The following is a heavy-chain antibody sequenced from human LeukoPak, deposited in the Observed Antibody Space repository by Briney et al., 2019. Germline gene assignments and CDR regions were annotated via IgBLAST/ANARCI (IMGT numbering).Heavy chain of an antibody. CDR1: GFTFSDYY. CDR3: AKCQYSSHLPDI. D-gene: IGHD6-19*01. J-gene: IGHJ3*02. V-gene: IGHV3-11*01. Sequence: GGSLRLSCAASGFTFSDYYMSWIRQAPGKGLEWVSYISSSGSTIYYADSVKGRFTISRDNSKNTLYLQMNSLRAEDTAVYYCAKCQYSSHLPDIWGQGTMVTVSS. CDR2: ISSSGSTI.